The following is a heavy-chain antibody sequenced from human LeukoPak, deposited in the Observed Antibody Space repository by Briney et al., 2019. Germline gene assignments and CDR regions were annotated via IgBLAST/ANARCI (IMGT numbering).Heavy chain of an antibody. Sequence: KPSETLSLTCAASGYSFSSGYNWGWIRPPPGEGGEWVGGIYHSGNTYYNPSLKIQVTISVDTSKNQFSLKLSSVTAADTAVYYCARHCKQLWLLEYYYYMDVWGKGTTVTVSS. V-gene: IGHV4-38-2*01. J-gene: IGHJ6*03. D-gene: IGHD5-18*01. CDR2: IYHSGNT. CDR3: ARHCKQLWLLEYYYYMDV. CDR1: GYSFSSGYN.